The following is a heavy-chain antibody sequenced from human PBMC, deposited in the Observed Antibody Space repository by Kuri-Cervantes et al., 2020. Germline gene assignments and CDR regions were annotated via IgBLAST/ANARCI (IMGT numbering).Heavy chain of an antibody. D-gene: IGHD6-13*01. V-gene: IGHV4-61*01. CDR2: IYYSGST. J-gene: IGHJ4*02. CDR3: ARDSRAAAGVDY. Sequence: SETLSLTCTVSGGSVSSGSYHWSWLRQPPGKGLEWMGYIYYSGSTNYNPSLKSRVTISVDTSKNQFSLKLSSVTAADTAVYYCARDSRAAAGVDYWGQGTLVTVSS. CDR1: GGSVSSGSYH.